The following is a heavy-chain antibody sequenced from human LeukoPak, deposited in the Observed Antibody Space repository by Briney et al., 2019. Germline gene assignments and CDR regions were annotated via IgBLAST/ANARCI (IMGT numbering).Heavy chain of an antibody. CDR2: ISFDGSYK. D-gene: IGHD4-17*01. J-gene: IGHJ4*02. V-gene: IGHV3-30*18. Sequence: GRSLRLSCTASGFTFNKYGMHWVRQAPGKGLEWVALISFDGSYKDYPDSVKDRFTISRDNSKNTLFLQMNSLRAEDTALYFCAKDRMDDFGDYVIDYWGQGTLVTVSS. CDR3: AKDRMDDFGDYVIDY. CDR1: GFTFNKYG.